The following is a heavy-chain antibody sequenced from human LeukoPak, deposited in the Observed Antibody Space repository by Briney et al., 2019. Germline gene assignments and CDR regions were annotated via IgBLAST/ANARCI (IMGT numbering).Heavy chain of an antibody. CDR1: GYTFTGYY. CDR3: ARDHSSSGQLFDY. D-gene: IGHD6-13*01. Sequence: ASVKVSCKASGYTFTGYYMHWVRQAPGQGLEWMGWISAYNGNKMYAQKLQGRVTMTTDTSTSTAYMEVRSLSSDDTAIYYCARDHSSSGQLFDYWGQGTLVTVSS. V-gene: IGHV1-18*04. J-gene: IGHJ4*02. CDR2: ISAYNGNK.